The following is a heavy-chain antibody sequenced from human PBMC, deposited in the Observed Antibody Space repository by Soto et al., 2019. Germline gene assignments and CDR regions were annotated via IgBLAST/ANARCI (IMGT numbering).Heavy chain of an antibody. Sequence: GESLKISCKASGFSFSTYSLGWVRQMPGKGLEWMGDIFSSDSNARYSPSFQGQVTISVDRSTNTAFLQWRNLKASDTAIYYSGTCRGSSWFDYWCPGTLVTVSS. J-gene: IGHJ4*02. V-gene: IGHV5-51*01. D-gene: IGHD6-13*01. CDR2: IFSSDSNA. CDR3: GTCRGSSWFDY. CDR1: GFSFSTYS.